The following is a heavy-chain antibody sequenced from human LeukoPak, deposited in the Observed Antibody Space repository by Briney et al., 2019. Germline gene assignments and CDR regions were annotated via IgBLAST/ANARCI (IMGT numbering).Heavy chain of an antibody. CDR3: SRGMYSGSRGPFDY. Sequence: GGSLRLSCAASGFTFSHHAVHWVRQAPGKGLEWVAVISYDGSSHFYADSAKGRFTISRDNSKNTLYLQMNSLRPEDTAVYYCSRGMYSGSRGPFDYWGQGTLVTVSS. CDR2: ISYDGSSH. V-gene: IGHV3-30*04. J-gene: IGHJ4*02. CDR1: GFTFSHHA. D-gene: IGHD6-13*01.